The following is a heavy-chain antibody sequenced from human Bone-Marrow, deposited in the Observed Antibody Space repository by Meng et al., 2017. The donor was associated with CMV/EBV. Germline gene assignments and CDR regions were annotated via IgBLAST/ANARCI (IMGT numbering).Heavy chain of an antibody. D-gene: IGHD2-2*02. CDR2: INPNSGGT. J-gene: IGHJ5*02. CDR1: GYTFTGYY. V-gene: IGHV1-2*02. CDR3: ARGPPGGCSSTSCYTGSWFDP. Sequence: ASVKVSCKASGYTFTGYYMHWVRQAPGQGLEWMGWINPNSGGTNDAQKFQGRVTMTRDTSISTAYMDLSRLRSDDTAVYYCARGPPGGCSSTSCYTGSWFDPWGQGTLVTVSS.